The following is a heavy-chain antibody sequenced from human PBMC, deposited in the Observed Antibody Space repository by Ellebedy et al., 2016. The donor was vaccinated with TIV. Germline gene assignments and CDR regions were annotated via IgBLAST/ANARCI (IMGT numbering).Heavy chain of an antibody. Sequence: LRLSCTVSGGSFSSGTYYCAWIRLHPGKGLEWIGYIYYSGTTYYNPSLKSRITMSVDTSKNQFSLELASVTAADTAVYFCARGGFGSGLPIFDYWGQGALVTVSS. CDR2: IYYSGTT. CDR3: ARGGFGSGLPIFDY. V-gene: IGHV4-31*03. J-gene: IGHJ4*02. D-gene: IGHD3-10*01. CDR1: GGSFSSGTYY.